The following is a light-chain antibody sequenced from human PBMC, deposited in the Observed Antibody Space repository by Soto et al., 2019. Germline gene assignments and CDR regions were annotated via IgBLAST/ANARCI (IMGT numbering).Light chain of an antibody. Sequence: QAVVTQPPSASGTPGQRVTISCSGSSSNIGSNYVYWYQQLPGTAPKLLIYRNNQRPSGVPDRFSGSKSGTSASLAISGLRSEDEADYYCAAWDDSLSGLVFGPGTKLTVL. CDR3: AAWDDSLSGLV. J-gene: IGLJ1*01. CDR1: SSNIGSNY. CDR2: RNN. V-gene: IGLV1-47*01.